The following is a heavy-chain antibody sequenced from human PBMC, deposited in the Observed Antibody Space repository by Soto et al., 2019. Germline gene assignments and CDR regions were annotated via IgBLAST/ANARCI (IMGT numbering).Heavy chain of an antibody. CDR3: ARARVDWYYYGSGSPTPAYYYYGMDV. CDR2: IYHSGST. CDR1: GGSISSGGYS. Sequence: SETLSLTCAVSGGSISSGGYSWSWIRPPPGKGLEWIGYIYHSGSTYYNPSLKSRVTISVDRSKNHFSLKLSSVTAADTAVYYCARARVDWYYYGSGSPTPAYYYYGMDVWGQGTTVTVSS. J-gene: IGHJ6*02. V-gene: IGHV4-30-2*01. D-gene: IGHD3-10*01.